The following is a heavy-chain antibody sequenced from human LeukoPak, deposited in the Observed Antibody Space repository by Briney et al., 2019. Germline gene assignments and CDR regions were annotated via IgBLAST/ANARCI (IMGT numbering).Heavy chain of an antibody. J-gene: IGHJ4*02. V-gene: IGHV4-4*07. D-gene: IGHD5-18*01. Sequence: SETLSLTCTVSAGSITGYYWTWIRQPAGKGLEWIGRISDSGRTYYNPSLESRVTISVDTSKNQFSLKLSSVTAADTAVYYCARFHGADTAMAHFDYWGQGTLVTVSS. CDR1: AGSITGYY. CDR3: ARFHGADTAMAHFDY. CDR2: ISDSGRT.